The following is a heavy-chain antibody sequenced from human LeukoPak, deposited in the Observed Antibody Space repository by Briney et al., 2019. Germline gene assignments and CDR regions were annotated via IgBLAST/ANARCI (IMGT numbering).Heavy chain of an antibody. Sequence: SQTPSLTCTVSGGSISSGGYYWSWIRQHPGKGLEWIGYIYYSGSTYYNPSLKSRVTISVDTSKNQFSLKLSSVTAADTAVYYCARSERWFGELSAFDYWGQGTLVTVSS. V-gene: IGHV4-31*03. CDR1: GGSISSGGYY. CDR2: IYYSGST. CDR3: ARSERWFGELSAFDY. J-gene: IGHJ4*02. D-gene: IGHD3-10*01.